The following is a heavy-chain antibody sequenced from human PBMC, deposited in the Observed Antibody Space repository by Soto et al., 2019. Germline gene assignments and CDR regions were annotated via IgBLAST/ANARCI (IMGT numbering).Heavy chain of an antibody. CDR3: ARGLDSSSSWYDYYYGMDV. V-gene: IGHV4-59*01. CDR2: IYYSGST. CDR1: GGSISSYY. D-gene: IGHD6-13*01. J-gene: IGHJ6*02. Sequence: SETLSLTCTVSGGSISSYYWSWIRQPPGKGLEWIGYIYYSGSTNYNPSLKSRVTISVETSKNQFSLKLSSVTAADTAVYYWARGLDSSSSWYDYYYGMDVWGQGTTVTVSS.